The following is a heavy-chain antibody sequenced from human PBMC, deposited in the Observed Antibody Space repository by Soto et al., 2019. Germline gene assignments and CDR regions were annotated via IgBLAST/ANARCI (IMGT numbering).Heavy chain of an antibody. CDR3: ARVMSIVGALPLDY. Sequence: GASVKVSCKASGYTFTSYGISWVRQAPGQGLEWMGWISAYNGNTNYAQKLQGRVTMTTDTSTSTAYMELRSLRSDDTAVYYCARVMSIVGALPLDYWGQGTLVTVSS. D-gene: IGHD1-26*01. V-gene: IGHV1-18*01. CDR2: ISAYNGNT. CDR1: GYTFTSYG. J-gene: IGHJ4*02.